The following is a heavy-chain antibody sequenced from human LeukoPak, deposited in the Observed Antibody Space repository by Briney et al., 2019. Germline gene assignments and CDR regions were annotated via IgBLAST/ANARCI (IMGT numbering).Heavy chain of an antibody. D-gene: IGHD5-12*01. Sequence: PGGSLRLSCAASGFTFSSYSMNWVRQAPGKGLEWVSAISGSGGSTYYADSVKGRFTISRDNSKNTLYLQMNSLRAEDTAVYYCAKDRGYSGYALLFDYWGQGTLVTVSS. V-gene: IGHV3-23*01. J-gene: IGHJ4*02. CDR2: ISGSGGST. CDR1: GFTFSSYS. CDR3: AKDRGYSGYALLFDY.